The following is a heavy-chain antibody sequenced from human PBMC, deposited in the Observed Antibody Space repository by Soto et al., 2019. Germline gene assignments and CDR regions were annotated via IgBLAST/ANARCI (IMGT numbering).Heavy chain of an antibody. J-gene: IGHJ4*02. CDR3: ATGGYYDYIWGSYRLDY. D-gene: IGHD3-16*02. CDR2: IYYSGST. V-gene: IGHV4-31*03. Sequence: QVQLQESGPGLVRPSQTLSLTCTVSGGSISSGGYYWSWIRQHPGKGLEWIGYIYYSGSTYYNPSLKSRVTISVVTSKNQFSLKLSSVTAADTAVYYCATGGYYDYIWGSYRLDYWGQGTLVTVSS. CDR1: GGSISSGGYY.